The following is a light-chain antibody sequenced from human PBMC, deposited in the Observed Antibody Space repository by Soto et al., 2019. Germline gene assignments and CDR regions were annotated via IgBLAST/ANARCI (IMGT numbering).Light chain of an antibody. CDR2: EVS. CDR1: QSLLHITGETF. Sequence: DVVMTQTPLSLSVAPGQPASSSCKSGQSLLHITGETFLFWYLQKPGQSPQLLIYEVSTRVSGVPDRFSGSGSGTDFTLEISRVETDDVGIYYCMQSTQLPPTFGQGTRLEIK. CDR3: MQSTQLPPT. J-gene: IGKJ5*01. V-gene: IGKV2D-29*02.